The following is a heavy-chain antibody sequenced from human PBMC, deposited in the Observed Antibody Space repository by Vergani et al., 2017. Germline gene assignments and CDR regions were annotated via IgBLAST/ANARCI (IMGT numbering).Heavy chain of an antibody. CDR2: IYYSGST. Sequence: QLQLQESGPGLVKPSETLSLTCTVSGGSISSSSYYWGWIRQPPGKGLEWIGSIYYSGSTYYNPSLKSRVTISVDTSKNQFSLKLSSVTAADTAVYCCARLARVLWFGEFSEKFDYWGQGTLVTVSS. V-gene: IGHV4-39*01. D-gene: IGHD3-10*01. CDR3: ARLARVLWFGEFSEKFDY. CDR1: GGSISSSSYY. J-gene: IGHJ4*02.